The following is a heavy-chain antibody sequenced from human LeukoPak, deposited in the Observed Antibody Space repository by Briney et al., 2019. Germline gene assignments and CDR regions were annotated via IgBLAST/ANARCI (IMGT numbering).Heavy chain of an antibody. CDR1: GFTFSRYG. CDR2: IWNDGSNK. CDR3: ARDGTESYFGY. Sequence: GGSLRLSCAPSGFTFSRYGMHWVRQAPGMGLEWVAVIWNDGSNKYYADSVKGRFTISRGNSKRMLYLQMSSLRAEDTAVYYCARDGTESYFGYWGQGTLVTVSS. D-gene: IGHD1-1*01. J-gene: IGHJ4*02. V-gene: IGHV3-33*01.